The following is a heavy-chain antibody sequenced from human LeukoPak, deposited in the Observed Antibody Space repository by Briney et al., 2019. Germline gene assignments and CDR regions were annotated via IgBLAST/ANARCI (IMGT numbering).Heavy chain of an antibody. J-gene: IGHJ2*01. D-gene: IGHD6-25*01. CDR3: ARQGGGFWYFDL. CDR1: GGSISSYY. CDR2: IYHSGST. V-gene: IGHV4-59*08. Sequence: SETLSLTCTVSGGSISSYYWSWIRQPPGKGLEWIGYIYHSGSTNYNPSLKSRVTISVDTSKNQFSLKLSSVTAADTAVYYCARQGGGFWYFDLWGRGTLVTVSS.